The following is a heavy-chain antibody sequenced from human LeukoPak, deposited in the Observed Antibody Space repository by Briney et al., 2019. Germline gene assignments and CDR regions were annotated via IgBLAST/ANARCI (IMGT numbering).Heavy chain of an antibody. CDR1: GFTFSSYS. J-gene: IGHJ5*02. CDR2: ISSSSSYI. D-gene: IGHD3-16*01. CDR3: ARDSPGGTTNWFDP. V-gene: IGHV3-21*01. Sequence: GGSLRLSCAASGFTFSSYSMNWVRQAPGKGLEWVSSISSSSSYIYYADSEKGRFTISRDNAKNSLYLQMNSLRAEDTAVYYCARDSPGGTTNWFDPWGQGTLVTVSS.